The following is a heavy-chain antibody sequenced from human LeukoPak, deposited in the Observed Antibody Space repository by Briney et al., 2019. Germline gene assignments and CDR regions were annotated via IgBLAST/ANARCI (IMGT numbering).Heavy chain of an antibody. CDR1: GGSVSSSSYY. CDR2: IYYSGST. Sequence: SETLSLTCIVSGGSVSSSSYYWGWIRQPPGKGLEWIGSIYYSGSTYYNPSLKSRVTISVDTSKNQFSLKLSSVTAADTAVYYCARVGYGNGSGSRPSTNDAFDIWGQGTMVTVSS. V-gene: IGHV4-39*07. D-gene: IGHD3-10*01. CDR3: ARVGYGNGSGSRPSTNDAFDI. J-gene: IGHJ3*02.